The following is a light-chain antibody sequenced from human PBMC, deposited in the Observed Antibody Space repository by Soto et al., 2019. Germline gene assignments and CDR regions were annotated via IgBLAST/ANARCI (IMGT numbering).Light chain of an antibody. V-gene: IGKV1-5*03. Sequence: DIPMTQSPSALSASVGDRVTITCRASQTVGRWLAWFQQKPGKAPNLLIYGVSSVESGVPARFYGSGSGTEFTLTISNLQPDDFATYYCQQYADSSWTFGQGTKVE. CDR2: GVS. CDR3: QQYADSSWT. CDR1: QTVGRW. J-gene: IGKJ1*01.